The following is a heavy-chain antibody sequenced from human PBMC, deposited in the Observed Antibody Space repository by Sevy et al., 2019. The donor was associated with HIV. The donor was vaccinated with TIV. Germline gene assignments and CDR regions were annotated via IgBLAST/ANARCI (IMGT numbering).Heavy chain of an antibody. CDR1: GYTFTNYI. Sequence: ASVKVSCKASGYTFTNYIITWVRQAPGQGLEWMGRISTHNGDSKCAQQLQGRLTMTTDTSTSTAYMELKSLRSDDTAVYYCARVPTYYFGSGTYFDYWGQGTLVTVSS. V-gene: IGHV1-18*01. D-gene: IGHD3-10*01. CDR3: ARVPTYYFGSGTYFDY. CDR2: ISTHNGDS. J-gene: IGHJ4*02.